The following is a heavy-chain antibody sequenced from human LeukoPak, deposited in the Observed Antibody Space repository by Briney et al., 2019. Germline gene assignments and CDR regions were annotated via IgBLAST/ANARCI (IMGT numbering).Heavy chain of an antibody. CDR2: IYYSGST. D-gene: IGHD3-9*01. V-gene: IGHV4-39*02. Sequence: SETLSLTCTVSGGSISSSSYYWGWIRQPPGKGLEWIGSIYYSGSTYYNPSLKSRVTISVDTSKNQFSLKLSSVTAADTAVYYCARDRGDLSTGYLDAFDIWGQGTMVTVSS. CDR3: ARDRGDLSTGYLDAFDI. J-gene: IGHJ3*02. CDR1: GGSISSSSYY.